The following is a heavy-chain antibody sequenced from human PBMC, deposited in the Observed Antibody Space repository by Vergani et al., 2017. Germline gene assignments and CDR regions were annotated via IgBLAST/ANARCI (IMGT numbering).Heavy chain of an antibody. D-gene: IGHD2-15*01. Sequence: VQLVESGGGVVQPGRSLRLSCAASGFTFSSYGMHWVRQAPGKGLEWASSISSSSSYIYYADSVKGRFTISRDNAKNSLYLQMNSLRAEDTAVYYCARAHSVHDAFDIWGQGTMVTVSS. V-gene: IGHV3-21*01. J-gene: IGHJ3*02. CDR3: ARAHSVHDAFDI. CDR1: GFTFSSYG. CDR2: ISSSSSYI.